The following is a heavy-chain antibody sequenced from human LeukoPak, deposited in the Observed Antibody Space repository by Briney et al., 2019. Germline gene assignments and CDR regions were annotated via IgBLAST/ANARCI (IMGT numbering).Heavy chain of an antibody. Sequence: PGGSLRLSCAASGFTFSSYAMHWVRQALGKGLEWVAVISYDGSKRYYADSVKGRFTISRDNSKNTLHLQMNSLRAEDTAVYYCARAPYYSDYLDYWGQGTLVTVSS. CDR2: ISYDGSKR. D-gene: IGHD4-11*01. V-gene: IGHV3-30-3*01. CDR1: GFTFSSYA. J-gene: IGHJ4*02. CDR3: ARAPYYSDYLDY.